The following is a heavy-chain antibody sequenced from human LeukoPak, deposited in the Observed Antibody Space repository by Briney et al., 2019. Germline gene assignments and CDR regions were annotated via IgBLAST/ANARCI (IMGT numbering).Heavy chain of an antibody. J-gene: IGHJ4*02. Sequence: GGSLRLSCAASGFAFSRYSMNWVRQAPGEGLEWVSSISDSGYFIYYADSVKGRFTISRDNAKNSLYLQMNSLRAEDTAVYYCARDRQLVLSPPFDYWGQGTLVTVSS. CDR2: ISDSGYFI. D-gene: IGHD6-6*01. V-gene: IGHV3-21*01. CDR3: ARDRQLVLSPPFDY. CDR1: GFAFSRYS.